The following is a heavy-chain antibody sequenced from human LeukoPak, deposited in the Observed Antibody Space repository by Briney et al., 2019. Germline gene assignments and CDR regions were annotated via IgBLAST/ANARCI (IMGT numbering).Heavy chain of an antibody. Sequence: GGSLRLSCAASGFTFSSYAMSWVRQAPGKGLEWVSSISSSSSYIYYADSVKGRFTISRDNAKNSLYLQMNSLRAEDTAVYYCARVAAAGLFSHAFDIWGQGTMVTVSS. J-gene: IGHJ3*02. CDR1: GFTFSSYA. CDR3: ARVAAAGLFSHAFDI. CDR2: ISSSSSYI. D-gene: IGHD6-13*01. V-gene: IGHV3-21*01.